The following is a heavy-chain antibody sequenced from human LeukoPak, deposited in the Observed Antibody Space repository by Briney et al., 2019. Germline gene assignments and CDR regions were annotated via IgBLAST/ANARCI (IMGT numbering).Heavy chain of an antibody. CDR2: ISGSGGST. V-gene: IGHV3-23*01. D-gene: IGHD3-22*01. CDR1: GFTFSSYA. J-gene: IGHJ3*02. Sequence: GGSLRLSCAASGFTFSSYAMSWVRQAPGKGLEWVSAISGSGGSTYYADSVKGRFTISRDNSKNTLYLQMNSLRAEDTAVYYCAKDLGDDSSVSHAFDIRGQGTMVTVSS. CDR3: AKDLGDDSSVSHAFDI.